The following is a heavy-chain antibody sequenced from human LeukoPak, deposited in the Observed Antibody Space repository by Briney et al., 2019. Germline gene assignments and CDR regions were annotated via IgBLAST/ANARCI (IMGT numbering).Heavy chain of an antibody. CDR2: IRGSGGST. V-gene: IGHV3-23*01. J-gene: IGHJ1*01. Sequence: GGSLRLSCAASGFTFSSYAMTWVRQDPGKGLEWVSTIRGSGGSTYYADSVKGRFTISRDNSKNTLYLQMDSLRAEDTAIYYRAKTSPLGYCASGTCLRYFQHWGQGTLVTVSS. D-gene: IGHD2-15*01. CDR1: GFTFSSYA. CDR3: AKTSPLGYCASGTCLRYFQH.